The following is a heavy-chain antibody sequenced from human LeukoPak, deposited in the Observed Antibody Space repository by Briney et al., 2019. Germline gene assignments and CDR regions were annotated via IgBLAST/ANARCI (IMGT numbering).Heavy chain of an antibody. CDR3: ARVGLIVAAGTPDY. J-gene: IGHJ4*02. CDR2: ISGSGSDT. CDR1: GFTFSDYY. D-gene: IGHD6-13*01. Sequence: PGGSLRLSCAASGFTFSDYYMSWIRQAPGKGLEWVSYISGSGSDTNYADSVKGRSTTSRDNAKNSLYLQMNSLRAEDTAVYYCARVGLIVAAGTPDYWGQGTLVTVSS. V-gene: IGHV3-11*06.